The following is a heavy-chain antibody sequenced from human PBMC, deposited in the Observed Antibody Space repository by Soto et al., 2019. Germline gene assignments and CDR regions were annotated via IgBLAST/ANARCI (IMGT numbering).Heavy chain of an antibody. CDR1: GFTFSSYW. J-gene: IGHJ6*02. Sequence: GGSLRLSCAASGFTFSSYWMSWVRQAPGKGLEWVANIKQDGSEKYYVDSVKGRFTISRDNAKNSLYLQMNSLRAEDTAVYYCARDRGAAHYYGMDVWGQGTTVTVSS. D-gene: IGHD6-6*01. CDR2: IKQDGSEK. V-gene: IGHV3-7*05. CDR3: ARDRGAAHYYGMDV.